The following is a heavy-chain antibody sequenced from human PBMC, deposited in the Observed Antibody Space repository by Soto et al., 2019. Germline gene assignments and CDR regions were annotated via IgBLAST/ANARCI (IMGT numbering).Heavy chain of an antibody. CDR2: IYPGDSET. Sequence: VQLVQSGAEVKKPGESLKISCKGSGYSFTTYWIGWVRQMPGKGLEWMGIIYPGDSETTYSPSFQGQVTISVDKSFNTAYLQWSSLRASDTAFYFCARHKGPGSRCYFDLWGRGTLVTVSS. CDR1: GYSFTTYW. J-gene: IGHJ2*01. D-gene: IGHD6-13*01. V-gene: IGHV5-51*01. CDR3: ARHKGPGSRCYFDL.